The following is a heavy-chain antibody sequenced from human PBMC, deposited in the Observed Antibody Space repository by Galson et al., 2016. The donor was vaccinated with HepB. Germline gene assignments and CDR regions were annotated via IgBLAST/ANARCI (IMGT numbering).Heavy chain of an antibody. CDR1: GFNVSSNY. CDR2: IYSGGST. CDR3: ATMMTDFPHFDY. D-gene: IGHD2-21*02. V-gene: IGHV3-53*01. J-gene: IGHJ4*02. Sequence: SLRLSCAVSGFNVSSNYMTWVRQAPGKGLEWVSGIYSGGSTHHADSVKGRFTISRDNSKNSLFLQMNSLRAEDTAVYYCATMMTDFPHFDYWGQGALVTVSS.